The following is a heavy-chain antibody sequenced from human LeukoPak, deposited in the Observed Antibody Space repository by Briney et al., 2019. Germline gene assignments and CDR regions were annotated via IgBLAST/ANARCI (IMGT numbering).Heavy chain of an antibody. Sequence: GRSLRLSCAASGFTFSSYAMHWVRQAPGKGLEWVAVISYDGSNKYYADSVKGRLTISRDNSKNTLYLQMNSLRAEDTAVYYCARVQGRYYDSSGYLFDYWGQGTLVTVSS. J-gene: IGHJ4*02. D-gene: IGHD3-22*01. CDR1: GFTFSSYA. CDR2: ISYDGSNK. V-gene: IGHV3-30-3*01. CDR3: ARVQGRYYDSSGYLFDY.